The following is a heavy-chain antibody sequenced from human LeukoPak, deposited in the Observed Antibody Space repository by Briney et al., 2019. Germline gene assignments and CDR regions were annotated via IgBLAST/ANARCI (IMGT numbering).Heavy chain of an antibody. Sequence: GGSLRLSCAASGFTFSSYAMSWVRQAPGKGLEWVSAISGSGGSTYYADSVKGRFTITRDNSKNTLYLQMNSLRAEDTAVYYCAKDLVLRYFDWLFNSFDYWGQGTLVTVSS. V-gene: IGHV3-23*01. CDR3: AKDLVLRYFDWLFNSFDY. CDR2: ISGSGGST. CDR1: GFTFSSYA. J-gene: IGHJ4*02. D-gene: IGHD3-9*01.